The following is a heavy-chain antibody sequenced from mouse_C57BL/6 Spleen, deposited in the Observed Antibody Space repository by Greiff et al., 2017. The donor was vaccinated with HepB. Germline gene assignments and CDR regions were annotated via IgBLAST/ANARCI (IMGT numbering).Heavy chain of an antibody. Sequence: QVQLQQSGAELVMPGASVKLSCKASGYTFTSYWMHWVKQRPGQGLEWIGEIDPSDSYTNYNQKFKGKSTLTVDKSSSTAYMQLSSLTSEDSAVYYCARPGSPEPYWYFDVWGTGTTVTVSS. CDR3: ARPGSPEPYWYFDV. J-gene: IGHJ1*03. V-gene: IGHV1-69*01. D-gene: IGHD1-2*01. CDR2: IDPSDSYT. CDR1: GYTFTSYW.